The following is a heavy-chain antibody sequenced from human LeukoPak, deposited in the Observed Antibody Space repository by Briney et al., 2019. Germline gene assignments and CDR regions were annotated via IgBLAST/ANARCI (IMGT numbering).Heavy chain of an antibody. CDR1: GYTFTGYY. V-gene: IGHV1-2*02. Sequence: ASVRVSCKASGYTFTGYYIHWVRQAPGQGLEWRGWINPTSGGTKYAQKFQGRVTMTRDTSISTAYMELSRLRAEDTAVYYCARESSGRPPVRFWGQGTLVTVSS. CDR2: INPTSGGT. J-gene: IGHJ4*02. D-gene: IGHD3-22*01. CDR3: ARESSGRPPVRF.